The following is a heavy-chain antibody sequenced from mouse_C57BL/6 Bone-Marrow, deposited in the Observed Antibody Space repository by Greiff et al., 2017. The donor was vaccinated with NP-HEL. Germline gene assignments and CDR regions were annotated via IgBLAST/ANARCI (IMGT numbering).Heavy chain of an antibody. CDR3: AKKGALTTVVEGYAMDY. J-gene: IGHJ4*01. CDR2: IWGDGST. CDR1: GFSLTSYG. V-gene: IGHV2-3*01. Sequence: VQGVESGPGLVAPSQSLSITCTVSGFSLTSYGVSWVRQPPGKGLEWLGVIWGDGSTNYHSALISRLSISKDNSKSQVFLKLNSLQTDDTATYYCAKKGALTTVVEGYAMDYWGQGTSVTVSS. D-gene: IGHD1-1*01.